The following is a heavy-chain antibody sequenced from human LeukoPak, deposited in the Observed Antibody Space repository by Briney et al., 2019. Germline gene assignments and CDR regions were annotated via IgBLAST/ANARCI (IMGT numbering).Heavy chain of an antibody. CDR1: GFTFSGSA. CDR2: IRSKANSYAT. D-gene: IGHD3-22*01. Sequence: GGSLRLSCAASGFTFSGSAMHWVRQASGKGLEWVGRIRSKANSYATAYAASVKGRFTISRDDSKNTAYLQMNSLKTEDTAVYYCTRGSVSFDPWGQGTLVTVSS. CDR3: TRGSVSFDP. V-gene: IGHV3-73*01. J-gene: IGHJ5*02.